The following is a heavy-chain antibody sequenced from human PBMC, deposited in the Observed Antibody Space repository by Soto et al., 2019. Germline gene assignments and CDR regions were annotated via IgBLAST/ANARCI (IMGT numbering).Heavy chain of an antibody. CDR1: GGTFSSYA. CDR2: IIPIFGTA. V-gene: IGHV1-69*13. J-gene: IGHJ6*02. D-gene: IGHD6-13*01. CDR3: ARVRYSCLYYYYYGMDV. Sequence: GASVKVSCKASGGTFSSYAISWVRQAPGQGLEWMGGIIPIFGTANYAQKFQGRVTITADASTSTAYMELSSLRSEDTAVYYCARVRYSCLYYYYYGMDVWGQGTTVTVSS.